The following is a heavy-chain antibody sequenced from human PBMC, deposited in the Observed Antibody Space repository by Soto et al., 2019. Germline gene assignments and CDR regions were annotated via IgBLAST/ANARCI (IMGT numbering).Heavy chain of an antibody. V-gene: IGHV3-30-3*01. D-gene: IGHD6-13*01. CDR1: GFIFNTYA. J-gene: IGHJ5*02. Sequence: GGSLRLSCAASGFIFNTYAMHWVRQAPGKGLEWVAIISYDGSNKCYADSVKGRFTISRDNSKNTLSLQMNSLRPDDTAIYYCERDRRGYSTSAWGQGTLVTVSS. CDR3: ERDRRGYSTSA. CDR2: ISYDGSNK.